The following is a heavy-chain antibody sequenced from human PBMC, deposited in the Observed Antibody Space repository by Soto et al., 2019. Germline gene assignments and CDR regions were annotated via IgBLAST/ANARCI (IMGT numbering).Heavy chain of an antibody. D-gene: IGHD1-1*01. V-gene: IGHV2-5*02. Sequence: QITLKESGPTLVRPSQTLTLTCTFSGFSLSTSGVGVGWIRQPPGKALEWLALIYWDDDKRYRPSLKSRLTITKDPSKNPVVLTLTNVDPVDTATYYCAHRAATTDSYYFDYWGQGTLITVSS. J-gene: IGHJ4*02. CDR2: IYWDDDK. CDR1: GFSLSTSGVG. CDR3: AHRAATTDSYYFDY.